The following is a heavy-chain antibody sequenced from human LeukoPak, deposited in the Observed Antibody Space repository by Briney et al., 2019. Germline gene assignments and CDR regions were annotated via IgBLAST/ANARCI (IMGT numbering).Heavy chain of an antibody. CDR1: GYTFNEYY. CDR2: ISAYNGNT. D-gene: IGHD3-9*01. J-gene: IGHJ4*02. Sequence: ASVKVSCKASGYTFNEYYMHWVRQAPGQGLEWMGWISAYNGNTNYAQKLQGRVTMTTDTSTSTAYMELRSLRSDDTAVYYCARRGYDILTGYSNWGQGTLVTVSS. CDR3: ARRGYDILTGYSN. V-gene: IGHV1-18*04.